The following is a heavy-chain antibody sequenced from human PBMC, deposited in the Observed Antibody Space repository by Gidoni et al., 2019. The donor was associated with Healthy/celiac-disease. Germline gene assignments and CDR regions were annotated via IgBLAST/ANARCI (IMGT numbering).Heavy chain of an antibody. V-gene: IGHV4-38-2*01. J-gene: IGHJ5*02. CDR3: ARARSPDFWSGYRPVWFDP. Sequence: QVQLQESGPGLVKPSATLSLTCAVSGYSISSGYSWGWIRQPPGKGLEWIVSIYHSGSHDYNPSRKSRVTISVDTSKNQFSLKLSSVTAADTAVYYCARARSPDFWSGYRPVWFDPWGQGTLVTVSS. D-gene: IGHD3-3*01. CDR1: GYSISSGYS. CDR2: IYHSGSH.